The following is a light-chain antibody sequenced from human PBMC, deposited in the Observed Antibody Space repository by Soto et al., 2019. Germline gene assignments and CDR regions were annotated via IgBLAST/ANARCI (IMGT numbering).Light chain of an antibody. CDR2: DTS. CDR1: TGAVTSSHY. V-gene: IGLV7-46*01. CDR3: LLSYSGTSWV. J-gene: IGLJ3*02. Sequence: QAVVTQEPSLTVSPGGTVTLTCGSTTGAVTSSHYPYWFQQKPGQAPRTLIYDTSNKHSWTPARFSGSLLGGKAALTLAGAQTDDEADYYCLLSYSGTSWVFGGGTKFTVL.